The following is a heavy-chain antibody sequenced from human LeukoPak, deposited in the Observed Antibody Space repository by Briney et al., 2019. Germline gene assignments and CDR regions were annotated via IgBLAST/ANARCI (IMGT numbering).Heavy chain of an antibody. CDR2: MNPNGGNT. CDR3: ARGRLWCSGGSCYLY. D-gene: IGHD2-15*01. Sequence: ASVTVSCKASAYTFTSYDINWVRHAAGQGLEWMGWMNPNGGNTVYAQKFQGRVTMTRNTSISTAYMELSSLRSEDTAVYYCARGRLWCSGGSCYLYWGQGTLVTVSS. V-gene: IGHV1-8*01. J-gene: IGHJ4*02. CDR1: AYTFTSYD.